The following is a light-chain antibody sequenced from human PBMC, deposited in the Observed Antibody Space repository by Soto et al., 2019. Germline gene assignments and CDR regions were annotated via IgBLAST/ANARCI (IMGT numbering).Light chain of an antibody. V-gene: IGKV1-9*01. CDR2: AAS. Sequence: DIQLTQSPSFLSACEGDRVTITCRASEGISSYVAWYQQKPGKAPELLIYAASTLQSGVPSRFSGSGSGTEFTLTISSLQPEDFATCYCEQLNGYPPWTFGQGTKVEIK. CDR1: EGISSY. J-gene: IGKJ1*01. CDR3: EQLNGYPPWT.